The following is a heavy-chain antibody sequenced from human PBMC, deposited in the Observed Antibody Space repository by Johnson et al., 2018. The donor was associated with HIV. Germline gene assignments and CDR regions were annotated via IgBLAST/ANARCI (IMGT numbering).Heavy chain of an antibody. CDR3: QGGYCSRTSCRGDAFDI. J-gene: IGHJ3*02. CDR1: GFTFSSYA. D-gene: IGHD2-2*01. Sequence: QVQLVESGGGVVQPGRSLRLSCAASGFTFSSYAMHWVRQAPGKGLEWVAVISYDGSNKYYADSVKGRFTISRDNSKNTLYLQMNSLRAEDTAVYYCQGGYCSRTSCRGDAFDIWGQGTMVTVSS. V-gene: IGHV3-30-3*02. CDR2: ISYDGSNK.